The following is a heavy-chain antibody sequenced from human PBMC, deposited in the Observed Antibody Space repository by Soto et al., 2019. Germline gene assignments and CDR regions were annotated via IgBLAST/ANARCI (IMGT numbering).Heavy chain of an antibody. V-gene: IGHV1-69*01. J-gene: IGHJ4*02. CDR1: GGTFSTYD. Sequence: QVQLVQSGAEVKKPGSSVKVSCKASGGTFSTYDICWVRQAPGQGLEWMGGIIPLFGTANYAQKFQGRVTIIEDEYTRTAYMELMRLRSEDTAVYYCAINEGTDGYKFAYWGQGTLVTVSS. CDR2: IIPLFGTA. CDR3: AINEGTDGYKFAY. D-gene: IGHD5-12*01.